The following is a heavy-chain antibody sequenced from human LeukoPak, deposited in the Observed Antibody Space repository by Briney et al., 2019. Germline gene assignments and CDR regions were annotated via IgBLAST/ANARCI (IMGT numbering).Heavy chain of an antibody. D-gene: IGHD4-11*01. J-gene: IGHJ6*03. Sequence: GGSLRLSCAASRFTFSSYSMNRVRQAPGKGLEWVSSISSSSSYIYYADSVKGRFTISRDNAMNSLYLQMNSLRAEDTAVYYCARSQKTTVIDYMDVWGKGTTVTVSS. CDR2: ISSSSSYI. V-gene: IGHV3-21*01. CDR3: ARSQKTTVIDYMDV. CDR1: RFTFSSYS.